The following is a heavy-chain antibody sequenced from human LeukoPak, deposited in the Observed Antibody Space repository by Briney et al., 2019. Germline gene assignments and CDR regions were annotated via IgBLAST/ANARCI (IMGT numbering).Heavy chain of an antibody. J-gene: IGHJ4*02. CDR1: GFTFSSFA. CDR3: AKAVDINPCYLDS. V-gene: IGHV3-23*01. D-gene: IGHD3-9*01. Sequence: PGGSLRLSCVASGFTFSSFAMSWVRQAPGKGLEWVSNIDHQGIGTYYADSIKGRFTISRDNSKNTLYLQLTSLTAEDTATYYCAKAVDINPCYLDSGGQGTVFTVS. CDR2: IDHQGIGT.